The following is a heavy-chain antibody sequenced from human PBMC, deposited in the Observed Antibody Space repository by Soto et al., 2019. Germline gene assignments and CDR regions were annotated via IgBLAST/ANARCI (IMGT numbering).Heavy chain of an antibody. Sequence: GGSLRLSCAASGFTFSIYGMHWVRQAPGKGLEWVAVISYDGSNKYYADSVKGRFTISRDNSKNTLYLQMNSLRGEDTAVYYCAKETVQYYFDYWGQGTLVTVSS. D-gene: IGHD4-4*01. CDR3: AKETVQYYFDY. J-gene: IGHJ4*02. CDR2: ISYDGSNK. CDR1: GFTFSIYG. V-gene: IGHV3-30*18.